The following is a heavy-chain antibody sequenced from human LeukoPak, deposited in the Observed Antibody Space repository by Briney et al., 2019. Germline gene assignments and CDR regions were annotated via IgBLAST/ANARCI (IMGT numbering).Heavy chain of an antibody. Sequence: SETLSLTCAVSGYFIRSGYYWGWIRPPSGKGLEWIGSIYHSGSTYYNPSLKRRVTISVDTSNNQFPLKLSSVTAADTAVYYCARVSGYSGYDSGHFDYWGQGTLVTVSS. CDR2: IYHSGST. V-gene: IGHV4-38-2*01. CDR1: GYFIRSGYY. J-gene: IGHJ4*02. D-gene: IGHD5-12*01. CDR3: ARVSGYSGYDSGHFDY.